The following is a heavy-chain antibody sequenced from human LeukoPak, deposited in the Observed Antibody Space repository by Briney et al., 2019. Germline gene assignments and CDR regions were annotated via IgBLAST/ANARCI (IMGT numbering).Heavy chain of an antibody. V-gene: IGHV5-51*01. CDR3: ASSNLDGMDV. CDR1: GYSFTSYW. J-gene: IGHJ6*02. D-gene: IGHD3-3*01. CDR2: IYPGDSDT. Sequence: ASVKVSCKASGYSFTSYWIGWVRQMPGKGLEWMGIIYPGDSDTRYSPSFQGQVTISADKSISTAYLQWSSLKASDTAMYYCASSNLDGMDVWGQGTTVTVSS.